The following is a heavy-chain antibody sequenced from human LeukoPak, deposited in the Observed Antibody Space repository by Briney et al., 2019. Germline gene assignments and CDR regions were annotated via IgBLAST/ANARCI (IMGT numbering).Heavy chain of an antibody. Sequence: PGGSLRLSCAASGFTFSSYAMSWVRQAPGKGLEWVSAISGSVGSTYYADSVKGRFTISRDNSENTLYLQMNSLSAEDTAVYYCAKAPGATHFDYWGQGTLVIVSS. J-gene: IGHJ4*02. CDR2: ISGSVGST. D-gene: IGHD1-26*01. V-gene: IGHV3-23*01. CDR1: GFTFSSYA. CDR3: AKAPGATHFDY.